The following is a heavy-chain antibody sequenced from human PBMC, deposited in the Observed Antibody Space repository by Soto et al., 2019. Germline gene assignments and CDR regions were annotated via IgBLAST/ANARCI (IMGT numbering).Heavy chain of an antibody. Sequence: QVQLVQSGAEVKKPGSSVKVSCKASGGTFSSYAISWVRQAPGQGLEWMGGISPIFRTADYAQKFQGRVTITADESTSTAYMELSSLRSEDTAVYYCARVETQRDYYGMDVWGQGTTVTVSS. J-gene: IGHJ6*02. D-gene: IGHD2-15*01. CDR3: ARVETQRDYYGMDV. CDR1: GGTFSSYA. CDR2: ISPIFRTA. V-gene: IGHV1-69*12.